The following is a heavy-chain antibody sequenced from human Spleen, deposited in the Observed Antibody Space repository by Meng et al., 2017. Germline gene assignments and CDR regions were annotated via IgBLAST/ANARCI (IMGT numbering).Heavy chain of an antibody. Sequence: GESLKISCAASGFTFDDYAMHWVRQAPGKGLEWVSSISPSSANVFYADSVKGRFTISRDNTKNSLYLQMNSLRAEDTAVYYCARRDVNNFFDPWGQGTLVTVSS. V-gene: IGHV3-21*01. CDR1: GFTFDDYA. J-gene: IGHJ5*02. CDR2: ISPSSANV. CDR3: ARRDVNNFFDP.